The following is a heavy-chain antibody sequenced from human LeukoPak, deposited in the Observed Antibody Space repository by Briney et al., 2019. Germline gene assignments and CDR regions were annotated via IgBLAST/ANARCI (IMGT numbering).Heavy chain of an antibody. CDR2: IYSGGST. V-gene: IGHV3-53*01. Sequence: GGSLRLSCAASGFTVSSNYMSWVRQAPGKGLEWVSVIYSGGSTYYADSVKGRFTISRDNSRNTLYLQMNSPRAGDTAVYYCARGGRLQRPGAFDIWGQGTMVTVSS. D-gene: IGHD4-11*01. J-gene: IGHJ3*02. CDR1: GFTVSSNY. CDR3: ARGGRLQRPGAFDI.